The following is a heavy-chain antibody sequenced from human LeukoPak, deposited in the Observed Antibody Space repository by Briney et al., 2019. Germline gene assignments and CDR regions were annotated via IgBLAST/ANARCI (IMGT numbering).Heavy chain of an antibody. D-gene: IGHD6-19*01. CDR1: GFTFTSYG. CDR3: ASSSGWYEPIEY. CDR2: IWYDGSNK. J-gene: IGHJ4*02. Sequence: GGSLRLSCAASGFTFTSYGMHWVRQAPGKGLEWVAVIWYDGSNKYYADSVKGRFTISRDNSKNTLYLQMNSLRADDMAVYYCASSSGWYEPIEYWGQGTLVTVS. V-gene: IGHV3-33*01.